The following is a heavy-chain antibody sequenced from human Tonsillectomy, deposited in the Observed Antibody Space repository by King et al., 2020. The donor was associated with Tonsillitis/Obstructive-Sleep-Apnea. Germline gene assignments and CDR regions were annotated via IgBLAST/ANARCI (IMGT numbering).Heavy chain of an antibody. CDR1: GGSISSSSYY. D-gene: IGHD3-10*01. CDR2: IYYSGST. V-gene: IGHV4-39*01. CDR3: ARQYGSGSPGGYYYYYYMDV. J-gene: IGHJ6*03. Sequence: QLQESGPGLVKPSETLSLTCTVSGGSISSSSYYWGWIRQPPGQGLEWIGSIYYSGSTYYNPSLKSRVTISVDTSKNQFSLKLSSVTAADTAVYYCARQYGSGSPGGYYYYYYMDVWGKGTTVTVSS.